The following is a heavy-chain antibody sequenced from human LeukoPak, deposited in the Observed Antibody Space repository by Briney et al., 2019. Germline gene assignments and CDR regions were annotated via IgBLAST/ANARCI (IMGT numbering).Heavy chain of an antibody. CDR2: INTNTGNP. V-gene: IGHV7-4-1*02. Sequence: ASVKVSCKASGYTFTSYAMNWVRQAPGQGLEWMGWINTNTGNPTYAQGFTGWFVFSLDTSVSTAYLQISSLKAEDTAVYYCARTSSSWYPAYWFDPWGQGTLVTVSS. J-gene: IGHJ5*02. CDR1: GYTFTSYA. CDR3: ARTSSSWYPAYWFDP. D-gene: IGHD6-13*01.